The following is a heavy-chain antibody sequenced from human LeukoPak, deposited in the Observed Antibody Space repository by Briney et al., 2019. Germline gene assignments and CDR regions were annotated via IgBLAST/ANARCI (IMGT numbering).Heavy chain of an antibody. CDR1: GDSVSRNTAG. Sequence: SQTLSLTCAISGDSVSRNTAGWSWIRQSPSRGLEWLGRTYYRSKWYSDFAPSVRNRITINPDTSKNQFSLQLNSVTPEDTAMYYCAKSNGYGLIDIWGQGTMVTVSS. CDR2: TYYRSKWYS. V-gene: IGHV6-1*01. J-gene: IGHJ3*02. CDR3: AKSNGYGLIDI. D-gene: IGHD3-22*01.